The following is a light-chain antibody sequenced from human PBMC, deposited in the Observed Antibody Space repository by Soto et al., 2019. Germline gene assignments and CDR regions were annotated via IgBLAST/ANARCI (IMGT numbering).Light chain of an antibody. Sequence: EIVLTQSPGTLSLSPGERATLSCRASQSVSSSYLAWYQQKPGQAPRLLIYGASSRATGIPDRFSGSGSGTDFTLTIRRLEPEDFAVYYCQQYGSSPWTSGIGTKVEIK. J-gene: IGKJ1*01. CDR3: QQYGSSPWT. CDR2: GAS. V-gene: IGKV3-20*01. CDR1: QSVSSSY.